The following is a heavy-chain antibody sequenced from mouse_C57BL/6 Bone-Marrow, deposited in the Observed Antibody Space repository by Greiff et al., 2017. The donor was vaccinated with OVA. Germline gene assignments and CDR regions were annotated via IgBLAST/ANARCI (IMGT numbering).Heavy chain of an antibody. J-gene: IGHJ1*03. V-gene: IGHV7-3*01. CDR2: IRNKANGYTT. D-gene: IGHD2-1*01. CDR3: ARLLWYFDV. CDR1: GFTFTDYY. Sequence: VQLKESGGGLVQPGGSLSLSCAASGFTFTDYYMSWVRQPPGKALEWLGFIRNKANGYTTEYSASVKGRFTISRDNSQSILYLQMNALRAEDSATYYCARLLWYFDVWGTGTTVTVSS.